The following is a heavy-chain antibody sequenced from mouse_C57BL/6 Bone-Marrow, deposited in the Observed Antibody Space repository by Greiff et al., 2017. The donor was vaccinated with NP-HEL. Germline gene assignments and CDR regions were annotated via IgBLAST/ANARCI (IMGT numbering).Heavy chain of an antibody. CDR1: GYTFTSYW. CDR3: ASHYYGSSYEDY. V-gene: IGHV1-7*01. D-gene: IGHD1-1*01. CDR2: INPSSGYT. Sequence: VKLQQSGAELAKPGASVKLSCKASGYTFTSYWMHWVKQRPGQGLEWIGYINPSSGYTKYNQKVKDKATLTASKSSSTAYMQLSSLTYEDSAVYDCASHYYGSSYEDYGGQGTTLTVSS. J-gene: IGHJ2*01.